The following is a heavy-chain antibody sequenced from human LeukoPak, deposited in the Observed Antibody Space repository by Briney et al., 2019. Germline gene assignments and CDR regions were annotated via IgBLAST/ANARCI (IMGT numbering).Heavy chain of an antibody. D-gene: IGHD6-13*01. CDR1: GGSISSYY. CDR3: ARGSFDSSSFFGDWYFDL. V-gene: IGHV4-34*01. Sequence: PSETLSLTCTVSGGSISSYYWSWIRQPAGKGLEWIGEINHSGSTNYNPSLKSRVTISVDTSKNQVSLKLTSVTAADTAVYYCARGSFDSSSFFGDWYFDLWGRGTLVTVSS. CDR2: INHSGST. J-gene: IGHJ2*01.